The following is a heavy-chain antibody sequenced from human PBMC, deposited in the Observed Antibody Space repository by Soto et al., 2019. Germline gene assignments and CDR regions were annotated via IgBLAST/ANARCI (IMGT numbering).Heavy chain of an antibody. CDR1: GFTFSSYA. J-gene: IGHJ4*02. V-gene: IGHV3-23*01. D-gene: IGHD3-3*01. Sequence: VGSLRLSCVASGFTFSSYAMSWVRQAPGKGLEWVSTISGSGGSTYYADSVKGRFTISRDNSKNTLSLQMNSLRVEDTAVYYFAKDRRTISSCYFWGQGTLVTVSS. CDR3: AKDRRTISSCYF. CDR2: ISGSGGST.